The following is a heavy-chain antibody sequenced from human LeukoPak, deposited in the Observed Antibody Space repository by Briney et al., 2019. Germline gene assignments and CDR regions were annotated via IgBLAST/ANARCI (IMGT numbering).Heavy chain of an antibody. J-gene: IGHJ6*02. Sequence: SETLSLTCAVYGGSFSGYYWSWIRQPPGKGLEWIGEINHSGSTNYNPSLKSRVTISVDTSKNQFSLKLSSVTAADTAVYYCARGLVLVARTDRYYYYYGMDVWGQGTTVTVSS. D-gene: IGHD2-8*02. CDR3: ARGLVLVARTDRYYYYYGMDV. CDR2: INHSGST. V-gene: IGHV4-34*01. CDR1: GGSFSGYY.